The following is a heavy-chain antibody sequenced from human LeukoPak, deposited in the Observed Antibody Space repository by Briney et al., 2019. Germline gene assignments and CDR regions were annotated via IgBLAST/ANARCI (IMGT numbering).Heavy chain of an antibody. CDR1: GYFMSSGYY. V-gene: IGHV4-38-2*01. CDR2: IYQGGNT. J-gene: IGHJ6*03. CDR3: ARTKATMVRGANYYYYYYMDV. Sequence: SETLSLTCAVSGYFMSSGYYWGWIRQPPGKGLEWIGSIYQGGNTYYNPSLKSRVAISVDSSKNQLSLRLRSLTAADTAVYYCARTKATMVRGANYYYYYYMDVWGKGTTVTVSS. D-gene: IGHD3-10*01.